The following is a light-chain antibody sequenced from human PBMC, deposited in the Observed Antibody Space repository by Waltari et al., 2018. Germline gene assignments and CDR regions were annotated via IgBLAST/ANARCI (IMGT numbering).Light chain of an antibody. CDR1: NIGSKS. CDR2: ADS. V-gene: IGLV3-21*03. J-gene: IGLJ2*01. Sequence: SYVLTQPPSVSVAPGKTARITCGGNNIGSKSVHWYQQKPGQAPVLVVYADSDRPSGIPERFSGSNSGNTATLTISRVEAGDEADYYCQVWDSSSDRPVFGGGTKLTVL. CDR3: QVWDSSSDRPV.